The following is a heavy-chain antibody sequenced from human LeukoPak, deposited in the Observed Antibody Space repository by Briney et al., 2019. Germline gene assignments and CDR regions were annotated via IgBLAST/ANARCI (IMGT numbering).Heavy chain of an antibody. J-gene: IGHJ4*02. D-gene: IGHD4-23*01. CDR1: SESFTGYY. Sequence: KPSETLSLTCAVYSESFTGYYWSWIRQPPGKGLEWIGEINHSGNTKYNPSLKSRVTISVDTSKKQFSLKLSSVTAADTAVYYCARNSPYFDYWGQGTLVTVSS. CDR2: INHSGNT. CDR3: ARNSPYFDY. V-gene: IGHV4-34*01.